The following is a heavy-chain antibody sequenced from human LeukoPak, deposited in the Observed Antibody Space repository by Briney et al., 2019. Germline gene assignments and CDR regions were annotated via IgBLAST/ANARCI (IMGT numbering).Heavy chain of an antibody. V-gene: IGHV1-2*02. Sequence: ASVKVSCKASGYTFTGSYVHWVRQAPGQGLEWMGWINPNIGGTNYAQKFQGRVTMTRDTSISTAYMDLNSLTSDDTAVYYCARSNYGGQGAGDNWFDPWGQGTLVTVSS. CDR3: ARSNYGGQGAGDNWFDP. CDR1: GYTFTGSY. D-gene: IGHD2-21*01. CDR2: INPNIGGT. J-gene: IGHJ5*02.